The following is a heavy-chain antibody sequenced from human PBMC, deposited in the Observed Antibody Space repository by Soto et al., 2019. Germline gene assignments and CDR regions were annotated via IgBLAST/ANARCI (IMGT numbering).Heavy chain of an antibody. CDR2: IYPGDSDT. CDR1: GYSFTKYW. CDR3: ARAGGYYYDSSGPPEYFQH. J-gene: IGHJ1*01. V-gene: IGHV5-51*01. D-gene: IGHD3-22*01. Sequence: GYSFTKYWISWVRQMPGKGLEWMGIIYPGDSDTRYSPSFQGQVTISADKSISTAYLQWSSLKASDTAMYYCARAGGYYYDSSGPPEYFQHWGQGTLVTVSS.